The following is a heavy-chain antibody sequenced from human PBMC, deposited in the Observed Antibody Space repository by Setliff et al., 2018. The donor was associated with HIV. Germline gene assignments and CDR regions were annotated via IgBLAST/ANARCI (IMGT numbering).Heavy chain of an antibody. J-gene: IGHJ3*02. Sequence: SVKVSCKASGGTFSSYAISWVRQAPGQGLEWMGGIIPILGIANYAQKFQGRVTITADGSTSTAYMELSSLRSEDTAVYYCARDRGDYYDSQGAFDIWGQGTMVTVSS. CDR2: IIPILGIA. CDR1: GGTFSSYA. CDR3: ARDRGDYYDSQGAFDI. D-gene: IGHD3-22*01. V-gene: IGHV1-69*10.